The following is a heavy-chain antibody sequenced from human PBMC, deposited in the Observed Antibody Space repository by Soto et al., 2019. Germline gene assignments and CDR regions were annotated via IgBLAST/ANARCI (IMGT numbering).Heavy chain of an antibody. J-gene: IGHJ4*02. CDR2: IYSSGST. CDR3: AKGGRQWLVTSDFNY. D-gene: IGHD6-19*01. Sequence: TSETLSLTCAVYGGSFSGYYWSWIRQSPGKGLEWIGYIYSSGSTNYNPSLKSRVTISRDSSKNTVSLEMTSLRAEDTAVYYCAKGGRQWLVTSDFNYWGQGALVTVSS. CDR1: GGSFSGYY. V-gene: IGHV4-59*01.